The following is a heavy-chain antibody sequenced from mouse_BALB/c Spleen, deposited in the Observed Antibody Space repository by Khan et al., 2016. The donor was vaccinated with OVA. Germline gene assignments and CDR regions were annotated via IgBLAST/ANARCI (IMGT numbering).Heavy chain of an antibody. Sequence: EVELVESGGDLVKPGGSLRLSCAASGFTFSTYGMSWVRQPPDKRLEWVATINSDGDYTYYPDTVKWRFTISRNNAENTLYLQMSSLQSEDTAIYYCASHLTGSFAYWGQGTLVTVSA. V-gene: IGHV5-6*01. CDR1: GFTFSTYG. J-gene: IGHJ3*01. D-gene: IGHD4-1*01. CDR3: ASHLTGSFAY. CDR2: INSDGDYT.